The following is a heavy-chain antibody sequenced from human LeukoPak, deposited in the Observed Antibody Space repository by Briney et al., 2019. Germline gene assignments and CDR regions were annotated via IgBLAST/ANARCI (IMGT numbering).Heavy chain of an antibody. Sequence: GASVKVSCKASGYTFTSYYMHWVRQPPGQGLEWMGIINPSGGSTSYAQKFQGRVTMTRGTSTSTVYMELSSLRSEDTAVYYCARVLGYSYNPYYYYMDVWGKGTTVTVSS. D-gene: IGHD5-18*01. V-gene: IGHV1-46*01. CDR2: INPSGGST. CDR1: GYTFTSYY. CDR3: ARVLGYSYNPYYYYMDV. J-gene: IGHJ6*03.